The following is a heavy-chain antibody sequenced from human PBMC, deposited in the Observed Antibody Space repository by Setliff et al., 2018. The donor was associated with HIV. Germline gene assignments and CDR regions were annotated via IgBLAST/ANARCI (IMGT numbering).Heavy chain of an antibody. J-gene: IGHJ5*02. CDR3: TTGEGGTYRYNYFDP. CDR2: IKSKIDGGTT. V-gene: IGHV3-15*01. Sequence: PGGSLRLSCAASGFTFSNAWMTWVRQVSGKGLEWVGRIKSKIDGGTTDYAAPVKGRFTISRDYSKNTLYLQMNSLKTEDTAVYYCTTGEGGTYRYNYFDPWGQGTLVTVSS. CDR1: GFTFSNAW. D-gene: IGHD1-26*01.